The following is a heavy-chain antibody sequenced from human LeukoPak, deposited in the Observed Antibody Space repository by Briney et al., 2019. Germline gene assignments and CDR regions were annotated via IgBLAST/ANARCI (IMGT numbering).Heavy chain of an antibody. V-gene: IGHV3-23*01. Sequence: PGGSLRLSCAASGFTFSNYAMNWVRQAPGKGLEWVSGITGGGRYTYYADSVKGRFTISRDNSKNTLYLQMNNLRAEDTAVYYCAKNPRAGAADRIDYWGQGTLVTVSS. J-gene: IGHJ4*02. CDR3: AKNPRAGAADRIDY. CDR1: GFTFSNYA. D-gene: IGHD1-26*01. CDR2: ITGGGRYT.